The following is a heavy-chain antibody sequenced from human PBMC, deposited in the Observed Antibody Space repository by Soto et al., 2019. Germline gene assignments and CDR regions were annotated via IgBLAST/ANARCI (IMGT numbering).Heavy chain of an antibody. CDR2: ISWNSGSI. Sequence: EVQLVESGGGFVQPGRSLRLSCAASGFTFDDYAMHWVRQAPGKGLEWVSGISWNSGSIGYADSVKGRFTISRDNAKNSLYLQMNSLRAEDTALYYCAKDLNGGSFDAFDIWGQGTMVTVSS. J-gene: IGHJ3*02. D-gene: IGHD2-15*01. CDR3: AKDLNGGSFDAFDI. CDR1: GFTFDDYA. V-gene: IGHV3-9*01.